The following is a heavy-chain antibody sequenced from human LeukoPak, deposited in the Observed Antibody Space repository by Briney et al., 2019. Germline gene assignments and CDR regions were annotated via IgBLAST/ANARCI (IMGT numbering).Heavy chain of an antibody. V-gene: IGHV4-34*01. CDR2: INHSGST. CDR1: GGSFSGYY. CDR3: ARAQSGSYWFDY. D-gene: IGHD1-26*01. Sequence: ETLSLTCAVYGGSFSGYYWSWIRQPPGKGLEWIGEINHSGSTNYNPSLKSRVTISVDTSKNQFSLKLSSVTAADTAVYYCARAQSGSYWFDYWGQGTLVTVSS. J-gene: IGHJ4*02.